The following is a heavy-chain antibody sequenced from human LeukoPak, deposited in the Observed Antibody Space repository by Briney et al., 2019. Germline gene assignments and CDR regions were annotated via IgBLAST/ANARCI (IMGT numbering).Heavy chain of an antibody. CDR1: GGSISSYY. D-gene: IGHD6-19*01. Sequence: SETLSLTCTVSGGSISSYYWSWIRQPPGKGLEWIGYIYYSGSTNYNPSLKSRVTISVDTSKNQFSLKLSSVTAADTAVYYCARAPLAVAVAGSDAFDIWGQGTMVTVSS. J-gene: IGHJ3*02. V-gene: IGHV4-59*01. CDR3: ARAPLAVAVAGSDAFDI. CDR2: IYYSGST.